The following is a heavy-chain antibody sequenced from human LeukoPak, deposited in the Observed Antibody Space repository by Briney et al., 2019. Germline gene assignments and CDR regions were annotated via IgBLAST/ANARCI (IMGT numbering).Heavy chain of an antibody. J-gene: IGHJ5*02. CDR1: GGSFSGYY. D-gene: IGHD6-13*01. V-gene: IGHV4-34*01. CDR3: ASKADWFDP. Sequence: SETLSLTCAVYGGSFSGYYWSWIRQPPGKGLEWIGDINHSGSTNYNPSLKSRVTISLDTSKNQFSLKLSSVTAADTAVYYCASKADWFDPWGQGTLVTVSS. CDR2: INHSGST.